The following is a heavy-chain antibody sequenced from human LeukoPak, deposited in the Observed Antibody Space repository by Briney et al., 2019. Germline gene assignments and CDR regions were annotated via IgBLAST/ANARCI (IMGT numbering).Heavy chain of an antibody. D-gene: IGHD4-17*01. CDR3: TRDALTTVTTEFDY. V-gene: IGHV3-49*03. Sequence: GRSLRLSCTASGFTFGDYAMSWFRQAPGKGLEWVGFIRSKAYGGTTEYAASVKGRFTISRDDSKSIAYLQMNSMKNEDTAVYYCTRDALTTVTTEFDYWGQGTLVTVSS. J-gene: IGHJ4*02. CDR1: GFTFGDYA. CDR2: IRSKAYGGTT.